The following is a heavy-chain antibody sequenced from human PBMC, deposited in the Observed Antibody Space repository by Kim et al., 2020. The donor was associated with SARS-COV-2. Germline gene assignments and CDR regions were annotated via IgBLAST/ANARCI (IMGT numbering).Heavy chain of an antibody. CDR1: GFRFNIYQ. Sequence: GGSLRLSCAASGFRFNIYQMSWVRQAPGKGLEWVASIRAGGSGTSYKDSLNGRFTISRDDARNPLYLQIKGLRADATAGIHGAGDSSWNHPVDFFHFDY. V-gene: IGHV3-7*01. CDR2: IRAGGSGT. D-gene: IGHD1-1*01. CDR3: AGDSSWNHPVDFFHFDY. J-gene: IGHJ4*01.